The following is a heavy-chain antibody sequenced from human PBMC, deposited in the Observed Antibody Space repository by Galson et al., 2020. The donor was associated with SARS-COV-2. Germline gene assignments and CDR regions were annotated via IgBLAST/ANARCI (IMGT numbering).Heavy chain of an antibody. Sequence: GESLKISCAASGFIFSNHWMTWVRQAPGKGPEWVANAKQDENPKYYGAPVKGRFTISRDNAKNSLYLQMNSLRAEDTAVYYCARGCSGGSCYSTRFDDWGQGTLVTVSS. D-gene: IGHD2-15*01. J-gene: IGHJ4*02. CDR3: ARGCSGGSCYSTRFDD. CDR1: GFIFSNHW. V-gene: IGHV3-7*01. CDR2: AKQDENPK.